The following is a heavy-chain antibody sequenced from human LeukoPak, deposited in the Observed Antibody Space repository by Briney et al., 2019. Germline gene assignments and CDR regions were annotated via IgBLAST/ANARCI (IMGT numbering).Heavy chain of an antibody. J-gene: IGHJ6*04. CDR1: GFIFSNCA. CDR3: AELGITMIGGV. Sequence: GGSLRLSCAASGFIFSNCAMTWVRQAPGKGLEWVSTISGSDGSTYYADSVKGRFTISRDNAKNSLYLQMNSLRAEDTAVYYCAELGITMIGGVWGEGTTVTISS. CDR2: ISGSDGST. V-gene: IGHV3-23*01. D-gene: IGHD3-10*02.